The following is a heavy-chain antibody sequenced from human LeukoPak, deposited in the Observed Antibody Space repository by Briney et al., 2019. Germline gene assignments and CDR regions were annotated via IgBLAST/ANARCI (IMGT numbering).Heavy chain of an antibody. CDR3: ARHCSGISCYSD. CDR1: GGSISSSSYY. D-gene: IGHD2-2*02. V-gene: IGHV4-39*07. Sequence: PLETLSLTCTVSGGSISSSSYYWGWIRQPPGKGLEWIGSIYYSGSTYYNPSLKSRVTISVDSSKNQFSLRLSSVTAADTAVYYCARHCSGISCYSDWGLGTLVTVSS. CDR2: IYYSGST. J-gene: IGHJ4*02.